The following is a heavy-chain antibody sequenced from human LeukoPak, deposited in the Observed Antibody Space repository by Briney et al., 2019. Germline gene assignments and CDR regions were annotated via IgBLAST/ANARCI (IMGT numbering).Heavy chain of an antibody. Sequence: QTGGSLRLSCIGSGFTFRDYAMTWVRQAPGKGLEWVGFIRTKPNGGTAEYAASVKGRFTISRDDSRSIAYLQMNSLQTEDTAVYYCTRAHYSSGRIDYWGRGTLVTVSS. V-gene: IGHV3-49*04. J-gene: IGHJ4*02. D-gene: IGHD6-19*01. CDR1: GFTFRDYA. CDR2: IRTKPNGGTA. CDR3: TRAHYSSGRIDY.